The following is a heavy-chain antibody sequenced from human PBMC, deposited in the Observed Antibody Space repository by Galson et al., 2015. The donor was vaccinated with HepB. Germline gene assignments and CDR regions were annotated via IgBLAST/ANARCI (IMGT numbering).Heavy chain of an antibody. CDR1: GYSFTSYW. CDR2: IYPGDSDT. D-gene: IGHD5-18*01. CDR3: ARHVDTAMVTVTEPFDY. Sequence: QSGAEVKKPGESLKISCKGSGYSFTSYWIGWARQMPGKGLEWMGIIYPGDSDTRYSPSFQGQVTISADKSISTAYLQWSSLKASDTAMYYCARHVDTAMVTVTEPFDYWGQGTLVTVSS. V-gene: IGHV5-51*01. J-gene: IGHJ4*02.